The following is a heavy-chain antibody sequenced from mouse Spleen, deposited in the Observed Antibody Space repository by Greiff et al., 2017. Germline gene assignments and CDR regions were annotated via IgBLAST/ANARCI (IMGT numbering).Heavy chain of an antibody. CDR2: ISSGGSYT. D-gene: IGHD1-2*01. V-gene: IGHV5-9-1*01. CDR3: ARHPHYYSPPTEAMDY. CDR1: GFTFSSYA. Sequence: DVMLVESGGGLVKPGGSLKLSCAASGFTFSSYAMSWVRQTPEKRLEWVATISSGGSYTYYPDSVKGRFTISRDNAKNTLYLQMSSLRSEDTAMYYCARHPHYYSPPTEAMDYWGQGTSVTVSS. J-gene: IGHJ4*01.